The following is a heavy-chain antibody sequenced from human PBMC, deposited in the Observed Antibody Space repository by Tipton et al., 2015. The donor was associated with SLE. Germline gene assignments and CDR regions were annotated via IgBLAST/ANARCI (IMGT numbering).Heavy chain of an antibody. V-gene: IGHV4-39*07. CDR1: GDFIITDSSY. J-gene: IGHJ3*02. CDR2: FYNSGST. CDR3: ARVRGAVAGPNDAVDI. Sequence: TLSLTCTVSGDFIITDSSYRGWIRQPPGKGLEWIGSFYNSGSTYSSPSLRGRVTISADTSKNHFSLKLTSVTAADTAVYYCARVRGAVAGPNDAVDIWGQGTMVTVSS. D-gene: IGHD6-19*01.